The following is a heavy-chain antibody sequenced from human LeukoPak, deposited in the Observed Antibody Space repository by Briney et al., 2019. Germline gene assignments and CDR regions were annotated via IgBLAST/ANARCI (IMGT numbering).Heavy chain of an antibody. CDR3: ARSNGRRDYYDSSGRTFDY. CDR1: GGSISNYY. CDR2: IYTSGST. Sequence: SETLSLTCTVSGGSISNYYWSWIRQPAGKGLEWIGRIYTSGSTTYNPSLKSRVTMSVDTSKNQFSLKLSSVTAADTAVYYCARSNGRRDYYDSSGRTFDYWGQGTLVTVSS. D-gene: IGHD3-22*01. J-gene: IGHJ4*02. V-gene: IGHV4-4*07.